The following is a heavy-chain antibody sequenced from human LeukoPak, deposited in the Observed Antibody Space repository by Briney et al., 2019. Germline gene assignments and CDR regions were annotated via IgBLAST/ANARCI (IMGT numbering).Heavy chain of an antibody. J-gene: IGHJ6*02. CDR3: AGGGGSWSRTRYYYYGMDV. D-gene: IGHD6-13*01. V-gene: IGHV1-3*01. Sequence: ASVKVSCKASGYTFTSYAMHWVRQAPGQRLEWMGWINAGKGNTKYSQKFQGRVTITRDTSASTAYMELSSLRSEDTAVYYCAGGGGSWSRTRYYYYGMDVWGQGTTVTVSS. CDR1: GYTFTSYA. CDR2: INAGKGNT.